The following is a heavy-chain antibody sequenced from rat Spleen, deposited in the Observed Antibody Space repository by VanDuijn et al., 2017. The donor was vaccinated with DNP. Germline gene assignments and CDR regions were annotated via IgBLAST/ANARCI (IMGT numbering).Heavy chain of an antibody. V-gene: IGHV5S11*01. CDR3: VRVGYNSVDY. Sequence: EVQLVESGGGLVQPGRSLKLSCVVSGFTFSNFDMAWVRQTPTRGLEWVTSINFGADATYYRYSVKGRFNVARDNTINTLYPQMDSLRSEETATYYCVRVGYNSVDYLGQGLMVSVSS. CDR2: INFGADAT. D-gene: IGHD1-4*01. J-gene: IGHJ2*01. CDR1: GFTFSNFD.